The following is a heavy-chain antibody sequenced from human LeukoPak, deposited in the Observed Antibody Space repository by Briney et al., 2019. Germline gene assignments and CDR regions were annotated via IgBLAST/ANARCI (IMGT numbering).Heavy chain of an antibody. CDR3: ARDRGELGDEGWFDP. V-gene: IGHV1-2*06. CDR2: MNPNSGGT. Sequence: ASVKVSCKASGYTFTGYYMHWGRQARGQGVEGMGRMNPNSGGTNYAQKFQGRVTMTRDTSISTAYMELSRLRSDDTAVYYCARDRGELGDEGWFDPWGQGTLVTVSS. J-gene: IGHJ5*02. D-gene: IGHD7-27*01. CDR1: GYTFTGYY.